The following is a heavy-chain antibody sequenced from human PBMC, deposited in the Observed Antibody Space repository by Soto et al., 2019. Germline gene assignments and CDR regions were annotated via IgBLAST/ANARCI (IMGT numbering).Heavy chain of an antibody. Sequence: SETLSLTCAVYGGSFSGYYWSWIRQPPGKGLEWIGEINHSGSTNYNPSLKSRVTISVDTSKNQFSLKLSSVTAADTAVYYCARESAIIYYYYGMDVWGQGTTVTVS. V-gene: IGHV4-34*01. CDR2: INHSGST. J-gene: IGHJ6*02. CDR3: ARESAIIYYYYGMDV. D-gene: IGHD5-18*01. CDR1: GGSFSGYY.